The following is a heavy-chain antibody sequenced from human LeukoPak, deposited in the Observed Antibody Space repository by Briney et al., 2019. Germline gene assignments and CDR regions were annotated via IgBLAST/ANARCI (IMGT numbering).Heavy chain of an antibody. CDR1: GYTFTGYY. J-gene: IGHJ4*02. V-gene: IGHV1-2*02. Sequence: GASVKVSCKASGYTFTGYYMHWVRQAPGQGLEWMGWINPNSGGTNYAQKFQGRVTMTRDTSISTAYMELSRLRSDDTAVYYCASRPKSVVGTDDGDYWGQGTLVTVSS. CDR3: ASRPKSVVGTDDGDY. D-gene: IGHD6-19*01. CDR2: INPNSGGT.